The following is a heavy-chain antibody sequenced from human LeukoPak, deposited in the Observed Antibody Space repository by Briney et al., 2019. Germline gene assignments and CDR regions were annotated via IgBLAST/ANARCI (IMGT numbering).Heavy chain of an antibody. D-gene: IGHD6-13*01. V-gene: IGHV4-59*01. CDR3: ARGGYSIWFDP. J-gene: IGHJ5*02. Sequence: PSETLSLTCTVSGGSISSYYWSWIRQPPGKGLEWIGYIYYSGSTNYNPSLKSRVTISVDTSKNQFSLKLSSVTAADTAVYYCARGGYSIWFDPWGQGTLVTVSS. CDR1: GGSISSYY. CDR2: IYYSGST.